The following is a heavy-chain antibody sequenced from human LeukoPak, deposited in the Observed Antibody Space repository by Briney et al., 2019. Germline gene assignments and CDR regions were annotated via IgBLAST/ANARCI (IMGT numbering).Heavy chain of an antibody. CDR1: GFTFSSSW. Sequence: PGGSLRLSCAASGFTFSSSWMTWVRRAPGKGLEWVANVKQDGSEQYYVDSVKGRFTISRDNSKNSLFLQMDSLRAEDTAMYYCARDIQVRGQWLYWGQGTLVTVSP. V-gene: IGHV3-7*01. J-gene: IGHJ4*02. CDR3: ARDIQVRGQWLY. CDR2: VKQDGSEQ. D-gene: IGHD6-19*01.